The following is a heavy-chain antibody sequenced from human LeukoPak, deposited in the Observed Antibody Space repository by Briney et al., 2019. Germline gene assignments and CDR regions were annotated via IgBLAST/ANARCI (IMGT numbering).Heavy chain of an antibody. Sequence: SVKVSCKASGGTFSSYAISWVRQAPGQGLEWMGGIIPIFGTANYAQKFQGRVTITADESTSTAYMELSSLRSEDTAVYYCARVSCSGGGCHFGIDYWGQGTLVTVSS. CDR2: IIPIFGTA. V-gene: IGHV1-69*13. CDR1: GGTFSSYA. J-gene: IGHJ4*02. CDR3: ARVSCSGGGCHFGIDY. D-gene: IGHD2-15*01.